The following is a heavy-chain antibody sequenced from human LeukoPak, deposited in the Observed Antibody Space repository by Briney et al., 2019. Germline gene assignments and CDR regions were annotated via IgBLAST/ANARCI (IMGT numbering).Heavy chain of an antibody. J-gene: IGHJ3*02. CDR3: ARDPENYYDSSGYYSRGAFDI. Sequence: ASVKVSCKASGNTFTSYGISWVRQAPGQGLEWMGWISAYNGNTNYAQKLQGRVTMTTDTSTSTAYMELRSLRSDDTAVYYCARDPENYYDSSGYYSRGAFDIWGQGTMVTVSS. CDR1: GNTFTSYG. V-gene: IGHV1-18*01. D-gene: IGHD3-22*01. CDR2: ISAYNGNT.